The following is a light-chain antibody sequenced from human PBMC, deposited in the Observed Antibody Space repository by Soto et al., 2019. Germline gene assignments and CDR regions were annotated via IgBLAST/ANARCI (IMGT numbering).Light chain of an antibody. V-gene: IGKV3-20*01. J-gene: IGKJ5*01. CDR1: QSVSSSY. Sequence: EIVLTQSPGTLSLSPGEGATLSCRASQSVSSSYIAWYQQRPGQTPILLIYGASTRATGIPDRFSGSGSGKHVTLTISRLGHGDFAEYYCQHFGGTTFTFGQGTGLEIK. CDR3: QHFGGTTFT. CDR2: GAS.